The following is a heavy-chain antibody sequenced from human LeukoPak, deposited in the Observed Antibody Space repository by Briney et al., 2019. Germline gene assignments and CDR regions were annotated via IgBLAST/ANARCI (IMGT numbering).Heavy chain of an antibody. CDR2: INHSGST. CDR1: GGSFSGYY. Sequence: PSXTLSLTCAVYGGSFSGYYWSWIRQPPGKGLEWIGEINHSGSTNYNPSLKSRVTISVDPSKSQFSLKLSSVTAADTAVYYCARHGYCSSTSCYKNWGQGTLVTVSS. J-gene: IGHJ4*02. V-gene: IGHV4-34*01. CDR3: ARHGYCSSTSCYKN. D-gene: IGHD2-2*03.